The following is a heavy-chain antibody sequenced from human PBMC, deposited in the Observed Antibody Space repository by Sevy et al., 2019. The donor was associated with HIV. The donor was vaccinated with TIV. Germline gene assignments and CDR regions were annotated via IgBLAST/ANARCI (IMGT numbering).Heavy chain of an antibody. Sequence: GGSLRLSCAASGFTFSSYSMNWVRQAPGKGLEWVSYISSSSSTIYYADSVKGRFTISRDNAKNSLYLQMNSLRVEDTAVYYCARVGGGRWSLRSGFDYWGQGTLVTVSS. CDR3: ARVGGGRWSLRSGFDY. CDR1: GFTFSSYS. V-gene: IGHV3-48*01. D-gene: IGHD1-26*01. J-gene: IGHJ4*02. CDR2: ISSSSSTI.